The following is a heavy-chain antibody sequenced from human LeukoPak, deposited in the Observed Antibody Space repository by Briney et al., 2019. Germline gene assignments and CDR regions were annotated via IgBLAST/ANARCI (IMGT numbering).Heavy chain of an antibody. CDR3: ARDQYYDFWSDPNAFDY. CDR1: GFTFSSYE. D-gene: IGHD3-3*01. Sequence: GGSLRLSCAASGFTFSSYEMNWVRQAPGKWLEWVSYISSSGSTIYYADSVKGRFTISRDNAKNSLYLQMNSLRAEDTAVYYCARDQYYDFWSDPNAFDYWGQGTLVTVSS. CDR2: ISSSGSTI. V-gene: IGHV3-48*03. J-gene: IGHJ4*02.